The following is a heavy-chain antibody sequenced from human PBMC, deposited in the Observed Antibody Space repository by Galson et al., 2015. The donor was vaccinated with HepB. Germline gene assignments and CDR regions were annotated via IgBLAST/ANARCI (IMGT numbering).Heavy chain of an antibody. CDR2: INHSGST. CDR1: GGSFSGYY. J-gene: IGHJ4*02. CDR3: ASLGTDLVDRLPYYFDF. V-gene: IGHV4-34*01. D-gene: IGHD7-27*01. Sequence: LSLTCAVYGGSFSGYYWSWIRQPPGKGLEWIGEINHSGSTNYNPSLKSRVTISVDTSKNQFSLKLSSVTAADTAVYYCASLGTDLVDRLPYYFDFWGQGTLVTVSS.